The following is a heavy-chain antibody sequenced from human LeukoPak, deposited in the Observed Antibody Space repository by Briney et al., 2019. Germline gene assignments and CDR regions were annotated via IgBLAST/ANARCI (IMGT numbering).Heavy chain of an antibody. V-gene: IGHV3-7*01. CDR1: GFTFSSYW. Sequence: GGSLRLSCAASGFTFSSYWMSWVRQAPGKGLEWVANIKQDGSEKYYVDSVKGRFTISRDNAKNSLYLQMNSLRAEDTAVYYCARAGMVRGVIAVYYFDYWGQGTLVTVSP. CDR3: ARAGMVRGVIAVYYFDY. D-gene: IGHD3-10*01. J-gene: IGHJ4*02. CDR2: IKQDGSEK.